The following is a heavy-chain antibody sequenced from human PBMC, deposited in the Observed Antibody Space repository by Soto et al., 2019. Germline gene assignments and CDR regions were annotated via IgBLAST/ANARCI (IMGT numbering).Heavy chain of an antibody. D-gene: IGHD3-3*01. CDR1: GFTFISYG. CDR3: AKDNFWSGYWGNYYYYGMDV. CDR2: ISYVGSNK. J-gene: IGHJ6*02. Sequence: PLTLSCGASGFTFISYGMHWVGPAPRKGLASVAVISYVGSNKYSAESGKGRFTISRDNSKNTLYLQMNSLRAEDTAVYYCAKDNFWSGYWGNYYYYGMDVWGQGTTVTVSS. V-gene: IGHV3-30*18.